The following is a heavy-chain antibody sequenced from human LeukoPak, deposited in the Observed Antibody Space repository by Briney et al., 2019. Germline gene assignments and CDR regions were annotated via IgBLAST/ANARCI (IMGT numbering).Heavy chain of an antibody. CDR2: INHIGTT. J-gene: IGHJ4*02. CDR1: GGSFSGHY. D-gene: IGHD6-13*01. Sequence: PSETLSLTCAVYGGSFSGHYWTWIRQPPGKGLEWIGEINHIGTTNYNPSLKSRVTISVDTSKNQFSLKLSSVTAADTAVYYCAGGVPGFKQQLPRQCFDYWGQGTLVTVSS. CDR3: AGGVPGFKQQLPRQCFDY. V-gene: IGHV4-34*01.